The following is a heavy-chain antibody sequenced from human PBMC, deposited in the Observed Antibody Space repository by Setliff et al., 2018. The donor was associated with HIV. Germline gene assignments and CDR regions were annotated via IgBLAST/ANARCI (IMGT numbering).Heavy chain of an antibody. J-gene: IGHJ4*02. CDR3: ASTGYSSGWSFDY. Sequence: SETLSLTCTVSGGSISSSSYYWGWIRQPPGKGLEWIGSIYYSGSTYYNPSLKSRVTISVDTSKNQFSLKLSSVTAADTAVYYCASTGYSSGWSFDYWGQGTLVTSPQ. CDR1: GGSISSSSYY. CDR2: IYYSGST. V-gene: IGHV4-39*07. D-gene: IGHD6-19*01.